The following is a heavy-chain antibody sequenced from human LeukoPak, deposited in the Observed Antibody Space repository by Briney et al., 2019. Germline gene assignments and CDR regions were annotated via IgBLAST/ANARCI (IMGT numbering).Heavy chain of an antibody. CDR1: GGSISSYY. J-gene: IGHJ4*02. CDR2: IYYSGST. V-gene: IGHV4-59*12. Sequence: SETLSLTCTVSGGSISSYYWSWIRQPPGKGLEWIGYIYYSGSTNYNPSLKSRVTMSVDTSKNQFSLKLSSVTAADTAVYYCARAGYYYDSSGYWGHDYWGQGTLVTVSS. CDR3: ARAGYYYDSSGYWGHDY. D-gene: IGHD3-22*01.